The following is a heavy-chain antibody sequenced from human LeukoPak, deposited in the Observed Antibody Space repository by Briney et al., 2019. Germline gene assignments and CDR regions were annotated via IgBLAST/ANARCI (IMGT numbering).Heavy chain of an antibody. V-gene: IGHV1-69*04. CDR3: ARDQGLTAPPPYGLDV. D-gene: IGHD5-18*01. J-gene: IGHJ6*02. CDR2: IIPVLNIT. Sequence: SVKVSCTTSGGTFSSSAITWVRQAPGQGLEWMGRIIPVLNITSYAQKFQGRVTITADTSTSTVYMELSSLRSEETAVYYCARDQGLTAPPPYGLDVWGQGTTVIVSS. CDR1: GGTFSSSA.